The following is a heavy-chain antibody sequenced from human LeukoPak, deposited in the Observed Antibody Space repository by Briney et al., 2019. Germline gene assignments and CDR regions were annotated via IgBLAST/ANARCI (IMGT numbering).Heavy chain of an antibody. V-gene: IGHV4-4*07. CDR1: GGSTSSYY. Sequence: ASETLSLTCTVSGGSTSSYYWSWIRQPAGKGLEWIGRIYTSGSTNYNPSLKSRVTMSVDTSKNQFSLKLSSVTAADTAVYYCARSPSTKVHYYYGMDVWGQGTTVTVSS. J-gene: IGHJ6*02. CDR3: ARSPSTKVHYYYGMDV. CDR2: IYTSGST. D-gene: IGHD5/OR15-5a*01.